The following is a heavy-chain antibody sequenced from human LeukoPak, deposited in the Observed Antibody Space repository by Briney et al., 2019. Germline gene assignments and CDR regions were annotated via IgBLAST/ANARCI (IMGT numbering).Heavy chain of an antibody. J-gene: IGHJ4*02. V-gene: IGHV3-33*01. D-gene: IGHD2-21*02. Sequence: GGSLRLSCAASGFIFSDYGMHWVRQAPGKGLEWVAVIWNNGNNRYADSVRGRFTISRDDSKNTLYLQMDSLRAEDTAVYYCTREVAYCGADCYSAEFDYWGQGILVTVSS. CDR2: IWNNGNNR. CDR1: GFIFSDYG. CDR3: TREVAYCGADCYSAEFDY.